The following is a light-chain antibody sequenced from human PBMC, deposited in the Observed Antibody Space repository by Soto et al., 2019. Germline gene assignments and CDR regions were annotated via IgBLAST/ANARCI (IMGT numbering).Light chain of an antibody. Sequence: DIQMTQSPSTVSASVGDRVTITCRASQSINTWLAWYQQKPGKAPKLLIYDASRLQSGVPSRFSGSGSGTEITLTIGSLEPDDFASYYCQHNNSYSGTFGQGTKVDI. CDR3: QHNNSYSGT. CDR2: DAS. V-gene: IGKV1-5*01. CDR1: QSINTW. J-gene: IGKJ1*01.